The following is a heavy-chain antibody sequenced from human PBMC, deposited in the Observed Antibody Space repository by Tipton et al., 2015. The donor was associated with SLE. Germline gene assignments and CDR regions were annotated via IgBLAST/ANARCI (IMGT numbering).Heavy chain of an antibody. Sequence: TLSLTCTVSGGSISSGSYFWTWIRQPAGKGLEWIGRLSTSGRTNYIPSLKSRVTISGDTSKNQFSLKLSSVTAADTAVYYCATLDFWSGYRVDYWGQGTLVTVSS. J-gene: IGHJ4*02. CDR3: ATLDFWSGYRVDY. CDR2: LSTSGRT. D-gene: IGHD3-3*01. V-gene: IGHV4-61*02. CDR1: GGSISSGSYF.